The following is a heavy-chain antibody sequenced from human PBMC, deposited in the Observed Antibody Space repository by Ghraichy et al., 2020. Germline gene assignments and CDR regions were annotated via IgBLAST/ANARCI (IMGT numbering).Heavy chain of an antibody. CDR2: ISGGGHST. D-gene: IGHD1-26*01. CDR3: AKDPEWELQPVDY. Sequence: SCTASGFTFTSYAMSWVRQAPGKGLEWVSTISGGGHSTYYAGSVKGRFTISRDNSKNTLYLQMNSLRAEDTAVYYCAKDPEWELQPVDYWGQGSLVTVAS. J-gene: IGHJ4*02. V-gene: IGHV3-23*01. CDR1: GFTFTSYA.